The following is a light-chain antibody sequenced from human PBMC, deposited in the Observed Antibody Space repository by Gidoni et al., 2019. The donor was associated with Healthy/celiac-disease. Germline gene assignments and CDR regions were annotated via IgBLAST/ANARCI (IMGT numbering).Light chain of an antibody. CDR3: SSYTSSSRV. Sequence: QSALTQPASVSGSPGQSFTISCTGTSSDVGGYNYVSWYQQHPGKAPKLMIYEVSNRPSGVPDRFSGSKSGNTASLTISGLQAEDEADYYCSSYTSSSRVFGGGTKLTVL. CDR2: EVS. CDR1: SSDVGGYNY. J-gene: IGLJ3*02. V-gene: IGLV2-14*01.